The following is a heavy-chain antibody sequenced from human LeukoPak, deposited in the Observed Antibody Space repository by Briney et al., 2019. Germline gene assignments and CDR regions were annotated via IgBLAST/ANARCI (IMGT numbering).Heavy chain of an antibody. CDR1: GYTFTSYY. Sequence: GASVKVSCKASGYTFTSYYIHWVRQAPGQGLEWMGLINPSGGSTNYAQKFQGRVTITADKSTSTAYMELSSLRSEDTAVYYCAREGVPAAAGPLYYYYMDVWGKGTTVTVSS. CDR2: INPSGGST. V-gene: IGHV1-46*01. J-gene: IGHJ6*03. D-gene: IGHD6-13*01. CDR3: AREGVPAAAGPLYYYYMDV.